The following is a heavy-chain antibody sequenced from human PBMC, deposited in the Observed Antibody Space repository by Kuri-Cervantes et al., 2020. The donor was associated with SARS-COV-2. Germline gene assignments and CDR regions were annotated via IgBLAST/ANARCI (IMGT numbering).Heavy chain of an antibody. J-gene: IGHJ5*02. D-gene: IGHD3-3*01. CDR1: GGSISLTSYH. Sequence: GSLRLSCTVSGGSISLTSYHWGWIRQPPGKGLEWIGSIYYSGSTYYNPSLKSRVTISVDTSKNQFSLKLSSVTAADTAVYYCARQMMSSITIFGVVITRNWFDPWGQGTLVTVSS. CDR2: IYYSGST. CDR3: ARQMMSSITIFGVVITRNWFDP. V-gene: IGHV4-39*01.